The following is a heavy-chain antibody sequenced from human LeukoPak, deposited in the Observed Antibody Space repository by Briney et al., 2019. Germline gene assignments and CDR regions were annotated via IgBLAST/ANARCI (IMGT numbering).Heavy chain of an antibody. D-gene: IGHD3-16*01. CDR2: INHSGST. J-gene: IGHJ4*02. V-gene: IGHV4-34*01. CDR3: ATYKYDYVWGNQHFDY. Sequence: SETLSLTCAVYGGSFSGYYWSWIRQPPGKGVEWIGEINHSGSTNYNPSLKSRVTLSVDTSKNQFSLKLSSVTAADTAVYYCATYKYDYVWGNQHFDYWGQGTLVAVSS. CDR1: GGSFSGYY.